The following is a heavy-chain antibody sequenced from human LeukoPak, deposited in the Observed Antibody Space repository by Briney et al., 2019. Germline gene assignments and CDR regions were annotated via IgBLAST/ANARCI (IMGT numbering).Heavy chain of an antibody. CDR2: INHSGST. V-gene: IGHV4-34*01. CDR3: ARACYASSGFDAFDI. D-gene: IGHD3-22*01. CDR1: GGSFSGYY. Sequence: PSETLSLTCAVYGGSFSGYYWSWIRQPPGKGLEWIGEINHSGSTNYNPSLKSRVTISVDTSKNQFSLKLSSVTAADTAVYYCARACYASSGFDAFDIWGQGTMVTVSS. J-gene: IGHJ3*02.